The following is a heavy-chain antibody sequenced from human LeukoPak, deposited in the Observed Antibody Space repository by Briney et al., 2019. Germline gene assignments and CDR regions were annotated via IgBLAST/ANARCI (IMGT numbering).Heavy chain of an antibody. Sequence: PGGSLRLPCAASGFTFSDYYMSWIRQAPGKGLEWVSYISSSSSYTNYADSVKGRFTISRDNAKNSLYLQMNSLRAEDTAVYYCARESFYYGSGSYYHNFDYWGQGTLVTDSS. CDR3: ARESFYYGSGSYYHNFDY. D-gene: IGHD3-10*01. V-gene: IGHV3-11*06. CDR1: GFTFSDYY. CDR2: ISSSSSYT. J-gene: IGHJ4*02.